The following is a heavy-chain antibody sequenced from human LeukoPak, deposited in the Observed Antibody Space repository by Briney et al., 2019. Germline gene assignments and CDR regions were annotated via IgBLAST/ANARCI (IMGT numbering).Heavy chain of an antibody. Sequence: PGGSLRLSCAASGFTFSSYAMSWVRQAPGKGLEWVSAISGSGGSTYYADSAKGRFTISRDNSKNTLYLQMNSLRAEDTAVYYCAKVGTYYYGSGSYSDDYWGQGTLVTVSS. D-gene: IGHD3-10*01. CDR1: GFTFSSYA. J-gene: IGHJ4*02. CDR3: AKVGTYYYGSGSYSDDY. CDR2: ISGSGGST. V-gene: IGHV3-23*01.